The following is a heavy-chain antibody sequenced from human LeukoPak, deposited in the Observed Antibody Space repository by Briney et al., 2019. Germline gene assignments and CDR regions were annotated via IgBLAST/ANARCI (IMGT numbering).Heavy chain of an antibody. CDR2: IIPIFGTA. Sequence: GSSVKVSCKASGGTFSSYAISWVRQVPGQGLEWMGGIIPIFGTANYAQKFQGRVTITADESTSTAYMELSSLRSEDTAVYYCARVLWFGELLYYFDYWGQGTLVTVSS. CDR3: ARVLWFGELLYYFDY. D-gene: IGHD3-10*01. V-gene: IGHV1-69*01. J-gene: IGHJ4*02. CDR1: GGTFSSYA.